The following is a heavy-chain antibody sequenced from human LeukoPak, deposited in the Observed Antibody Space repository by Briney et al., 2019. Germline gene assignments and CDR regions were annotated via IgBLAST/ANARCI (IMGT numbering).Heavy chain of an antibody. V-gene: IGHV3-53*01. J-gene: IGHJ4*02. CDR1: GFTVSSNY. CDR3: ARDSPNEGILWWSIDY. Sequence: GGSLRLSCAASGFTVSSNYMSWVRQAPGKELEWVSEIYSDGSTYYAASVKGRFSISRDNSKNTLYLQMNSLRAEDTAVYYCARDSPNEGILWWSIDYWGQGTLVTVSS. D-gene: IGHD2-21*01. CDR2: IYSDGST.